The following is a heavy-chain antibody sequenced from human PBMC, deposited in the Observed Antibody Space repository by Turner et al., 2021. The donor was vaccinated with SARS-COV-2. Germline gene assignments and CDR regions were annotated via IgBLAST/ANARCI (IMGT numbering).Heavy chain of an antibody. CDR2: FDPEDGET. V-gene: IGHV1-24*01. Sequence: QVQLVQSGAEVKKPGASVKVSCKVSGYTLIELSMHWVRQAPGKGLEWMGGFDPEDGETIYAQKVQGRVTMTEDTSTDTAYMELSSLRSEDTAVYYCATGDAYCGADCSIDYWGQGTLVTVSS. CDR1: GYTLIELS. J-gene: IGHJ4*02. D-gene: IGHD2-21*02. CDR3: ATGDAYCGADCSIDY.